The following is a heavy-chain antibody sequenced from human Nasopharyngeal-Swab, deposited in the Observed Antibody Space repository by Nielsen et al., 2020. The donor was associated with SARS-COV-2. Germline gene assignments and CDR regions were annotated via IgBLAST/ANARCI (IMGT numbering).Heavy chain of an antibody. CDR1: GFTFSSYG. D-gene: IGHD3-22*01. V-gene: IGHV3-30*03. CDR2: ISYDGSNK. Sequence: GESLKISCAASGFTFSSYGVHWVRQAPGKGLEWVAVISYDGSNKYYADSVKGRFTISRDNSKNTLYLQMNSLRAEDTAVYYCARVRLDYYDSSGYYSDSDWYFDLWGRGTLVTVSS. CDR3: ARVRLDYYDSSGYYSDSDWYFDL. J-gene: IGHJ2*01.